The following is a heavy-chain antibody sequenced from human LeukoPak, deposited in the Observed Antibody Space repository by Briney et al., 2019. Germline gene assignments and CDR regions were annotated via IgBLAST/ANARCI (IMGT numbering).Heavy chain of an antibody. CDR1: GGSISSSSYY. CDR3: ARLSSFW. J-gene: IGHJ1*01. Sequence: SETLSLTCTVSGGSISSSSYYWVWIRQPPGKGLEWIGSLYYSGSTYYNPSLKSRVTISVDTSKNQFSLKLSSVTAADTAVYYCARLSSFWWGRGPPVTVTS. V-gene: IGHV4-39*01. CDR2: LYYSGST. D-gene: IGHD2-2*01.